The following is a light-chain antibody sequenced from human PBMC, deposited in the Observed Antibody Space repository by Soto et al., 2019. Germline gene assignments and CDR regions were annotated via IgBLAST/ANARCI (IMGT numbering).Light chain of an antibody. CDR2: AAS. Sequence: DIQMTQSPSSLSASVGDRVTITCRASQGISTYLNWYQQKPGKAPKLLIYAASSLQSGVPSMFSGSASGTDFTLTISSLQPEDFATYYCQQSYSTPWTFGQGTKVEIK. V-gene: IGKV1-39*01. J-gene: IGKJ1*01. CDR3: QQSYSTPWT. CDR1: QGISTY.